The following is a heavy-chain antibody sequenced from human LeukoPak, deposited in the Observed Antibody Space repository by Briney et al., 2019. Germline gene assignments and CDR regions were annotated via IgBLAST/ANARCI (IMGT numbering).Heavy chain of an antibody. J-gene: IGHJ6*02. CDR2: ISGTSSAI. CDR3: ARSVVVAATSGMDV. CDR1: GFNFSSYS. V-gene: IGHV3-48*04. D-gene: IGHD2-15*01. Sequence: GGSLRLSCAASGFNFSSYSMNWVRQAPGKGLEWVSYISGTSSAIYYADSVKGRFTISRDNAKNSLYLQMNSLRAEDTAVYYCARSVVVAATSGMDVWGQGTTVTVSS.